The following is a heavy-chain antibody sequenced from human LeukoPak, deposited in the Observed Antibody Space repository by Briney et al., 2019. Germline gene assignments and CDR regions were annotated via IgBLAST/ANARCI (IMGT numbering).Heavy chain of an antibody. D-gene: IGHD5-18*01. J-gene: IGHJ5*02. V-gene: IGHV4-59*12. CDR3: ARAFSYSYGSLYNWFDP. CDR2: IYYSGST. CDR1: GGSISSYY. Sequence: PSGTLSLTCTVSGGSISSYYWSWIRQPPGKGLEWIGYIYYSGSTNYNPSLKSRVTISVDTSKNRFSLKLSSVTAADTAVYYCARAFSYSYGSLYNWFDPWGQGTLVTVSS.